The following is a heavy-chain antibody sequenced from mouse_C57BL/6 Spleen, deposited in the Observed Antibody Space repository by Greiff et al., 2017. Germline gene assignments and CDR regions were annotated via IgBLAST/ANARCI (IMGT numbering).Heavy chain of an antibody. V-gene: IGHV6-6*01. CDR2: IRNKANNHAT. CDR3: TRGGYYLYWYFDV. Sequence: EVKLQESGGGLVQPGGSMKLSCAASGFTFSDAWMDWVRQSPEKGLEWVAEIRNKANNHATYYAESVKGRFTISRDDSKSSVYLQMNSLRAEDTGIYYCTRGGYYLYWYFDVWGTGTTVTVSS. J-gene: IGHJ1*03. D-gene: IGHD2-3*01. CDR1: GFTFSDAW.